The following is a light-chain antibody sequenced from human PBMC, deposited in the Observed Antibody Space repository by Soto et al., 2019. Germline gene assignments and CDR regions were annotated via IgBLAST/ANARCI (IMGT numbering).Light chain of an antibody. V-gene: IGKV3-20*01. CDR3: QQYGSSRSIT. CDR2: GAS. Sequence: VLPQTPGTLSLSPGERATLSCRASQTVRNNYLAWYQQKPGQAPRLLIYGASSRATGIPDRFSGSGSGTDFTLTISRLEPEDFAVYYCQQYGSSRSITFGQGTRLEIK. CDR1: QTVRNNY. J-gene: IGKJ5*01.